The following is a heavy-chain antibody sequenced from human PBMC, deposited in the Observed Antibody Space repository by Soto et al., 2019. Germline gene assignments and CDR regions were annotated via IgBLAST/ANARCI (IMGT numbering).Heavy chain of an antibody. J-gene: IGHJ3*02. CDR2: ISSSGSTI. CDR3: ARDQYYYDSSGYPRYDTFDI. Sequence: PGGSLRLSCAASGFTFSSYEMNWVRQAPGKGLEWVSYISSSGSTIYYADSVKGRFTISRDNAENSLYLQMNSLRAEDTAVYYCARDQYYYDSSGYPRYDTFDIWRQGTMVTVSS. V-gene: IGHV3-48*03. CDR1: GFTFSSYE. D-gene: IGHD3-22*01.